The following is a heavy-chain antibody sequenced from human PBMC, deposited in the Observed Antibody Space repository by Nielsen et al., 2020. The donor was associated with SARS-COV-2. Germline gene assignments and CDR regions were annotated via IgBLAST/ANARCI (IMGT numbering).Heavy chain of an antibody. CDR1: GFTFSSYA. CDR3: ATDSPIGVVIYALAH. J-gene: IGHJ4*02. Sequence: GRSLRLSCAASGFTFSSYAMHWVRQAPGKGLEWMGEFDPQDGETTYAQNFQGRVTMTEDTSIDTAYLDLSGLTSDDTAIYYCATDSPIGVVIYALAHWGQGTPVTVSS. CDR2: FDPQDGET. D-gene: IGHD3-3*01. V-gene: IGHV1-24*01.